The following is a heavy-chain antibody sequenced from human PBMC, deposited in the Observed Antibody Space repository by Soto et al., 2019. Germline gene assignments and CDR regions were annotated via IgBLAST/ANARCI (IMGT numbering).Heavy chain of an antibody. CDR1: GFTFSSYA. D-gene: IGHD1-26*01. CDR3: AKAGTAYVGATTVY. CDR2: ISGSGGST. J-gene: IGHJ4*02. Sequence: EVQLLESGGGLVQPGGSLRLSCAASGFTFSSYAMSWVRQAPGKGLEWVSAISGSGGSTYYADSVKGRFTISRDNSKNALYLQMNSLRAEDTAVYYCAKAGTAYVGATTVYWGQGTLVTVSS. V-gene: IGHV3-23*01.